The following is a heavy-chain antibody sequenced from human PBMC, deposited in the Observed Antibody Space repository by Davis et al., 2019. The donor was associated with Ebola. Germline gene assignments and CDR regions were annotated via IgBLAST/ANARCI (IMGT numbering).Heavy chain of an antibody. V-gene: IGHV5-51*01. Sequence: KVSCKGSGYSFTSHWIGWVRQMPGKGLEWMGIIYPGDSDTRYSPSFQGQVTISADKSISTAYLQWSSLKASDTAMYYCARGENSGYDPFDYWGQGTLVTVSS. D-gene: IGHD5-12*01. CDR1: GYSFTSHW. J-gene: IGHJ4*02. CDR2: IYPGDSDT. CDR3: ARGENSGYDPFDY.